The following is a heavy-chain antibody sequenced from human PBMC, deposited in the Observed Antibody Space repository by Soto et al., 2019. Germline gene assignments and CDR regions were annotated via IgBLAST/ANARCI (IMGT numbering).Heavy chain of an antibody. CDR3: AKDWVGGRNKYYFEY. V-gene: IGHV3-30*18. CDR2: ISHHGLKE. Sequence: PXGSLRLSCVSSVFTFRDYGMHWVRQAPGKGLEWVAGISHHGLKEHYADSVKGRFTISRDNSKKTVYLQLNSLRGDDTAVYYCAKDWVGGRNKYYFEYGGQGTRVTVS. D-gene: IGHD1-26*01. CDR1: VFTFRDYG. J-gene: IGHJ4*02.